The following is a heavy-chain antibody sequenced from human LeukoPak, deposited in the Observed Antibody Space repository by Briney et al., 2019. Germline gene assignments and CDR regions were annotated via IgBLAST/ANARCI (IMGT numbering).Heavy chain of an antibody. V-gene: IGHV3-49*03. Sequence: PGGSLRLSCTTSGFAFDDFAMSWLRQPAGKGLEWVGFIRRRAYGGAAEYAASVKGRFIISRDDSKGIAYLQKNSLKTEDTAVYYCSRNGLVDFDYWGQGSRVIVSP. J-gene: IGHJ4*02. CDR2: IRRRAYGGAA. CDR3: SRNGLVDFDY. CDR1: GFAFDDFA.